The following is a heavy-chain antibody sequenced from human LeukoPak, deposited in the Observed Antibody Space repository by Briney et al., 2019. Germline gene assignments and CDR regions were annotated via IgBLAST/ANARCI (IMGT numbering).Heavy chain of an antibody. J-gene: IGHJ5*02. D-gene: IGHD6-13*01. CDR1: GFTFSSYE. V-gene: IGHV3-48*03. CDR3: ATVYRQLFDP. CDR2: ISSSGSAI. Sequence: GGSLRLSCAASGFTFSSYEMNWVRQAPGKGLEWVSYISSSGSAIYYADSVKGRFTISRDNAKNSQYLQMNSLRAEDTAVYYCATVYRQLFDPWGQGTLVTVSS.